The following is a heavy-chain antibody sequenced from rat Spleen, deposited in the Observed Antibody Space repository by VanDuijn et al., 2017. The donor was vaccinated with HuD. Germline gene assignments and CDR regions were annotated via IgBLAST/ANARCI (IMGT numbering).Heavy chain of an antibody. CDR3: ATPLPH. CDR1: GFILSDYD. J-gene: IGHJ2*01. D-gene: IGHD3-1*01. CDR2: ISFDDSTT. V-gene: IGHV5-29*01. Sequence: EVQLVESDGGLVQPGRSLKLSCVVSGFILSDYDMAWVRQAPTRGPEWVSSISFDDSTTYYRDSVKGRFTISRDNAENTVYLQMNSLRSEDTATYYCATPLPHWGLGVLVTVSS.